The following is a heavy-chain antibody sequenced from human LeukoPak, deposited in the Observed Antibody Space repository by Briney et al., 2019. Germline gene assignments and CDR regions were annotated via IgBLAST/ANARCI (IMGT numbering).Heavy chain of an antibody. Sequence: SETLSLTCTVSGGSISSSSYYWGWLRQPPGMGLEWIGSIYYSGSTYYNPSLKSRVTISVDTSKNQLSLKLSSVTAADTAVYYCARVGITMIVVVEYDWFDPWGQGTLVTVSS. CDR3: ARVGITMIVVVEYDWFDP. CDR1: GGSISSSSYY. D-gene: IGHD3-22*01. J-gene: IGHJ5*02. V-gene: IGHV4-39*07. CDR2: IYYSGST.